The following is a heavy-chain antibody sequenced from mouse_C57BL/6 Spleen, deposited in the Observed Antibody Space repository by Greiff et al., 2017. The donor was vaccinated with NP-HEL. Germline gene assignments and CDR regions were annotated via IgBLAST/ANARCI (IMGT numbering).Heavy chain of an antibody. D-gene: IGHD2-4*01. CDR3: ARSSNYDWSMDD. CDR2: IRPNSGST. Sequence: QVQLQQPGAGLVKPGASVKLSCKASGYTFTSYWMHWVQQRPGQGLEWIGMIRPNSGSTNYNEKFKSKATLTVDKSSSTAYRQLSSLTSEDSAVDYCARSSNYDWSMDDWGKGTSVTVSS. V-gene: IGHV1-64*01. CDR1: GYTFTSYW. J-gene: IGHJ4*01.